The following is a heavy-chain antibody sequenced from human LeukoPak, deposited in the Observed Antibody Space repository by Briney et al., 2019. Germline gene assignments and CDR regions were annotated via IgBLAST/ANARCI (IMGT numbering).Heavy chain of an antibody. CDR2: LSHDGGNN. J-gene: IGHJ4*02. CDR3: AKDRLKYLLLGIDF. Sequence: GSLRLSCAASGFTFSTYGMHWVRQAPGKGLEWVAVLSHDGGNNFYADSVKGRFTISRDNSKNTLYLQMSSLRPDDTAVYYCAKDRLKYLLLGIDFWGQGALVTVSS. CDR1: GFTFSTYG. V-gene: IGHV3-30*18. D-gene: IGHD3-10*01.